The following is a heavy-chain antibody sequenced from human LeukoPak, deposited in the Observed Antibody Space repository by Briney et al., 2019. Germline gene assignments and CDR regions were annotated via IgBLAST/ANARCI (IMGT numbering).Heavy chain of an antibody. CDR1: GFTFSSYA. D-gene: IGHD3-22*01. CDR2: ISGSGGST. V-gene: IGHV3-23*01. J-gene: IGHJ4*02. CDR3: AKVSHSYYDSSGYYPDY. Sequence: GGSLRLSCAASGFTFSSYAMSWGRQAPGKGLEWVSAISGSGGSTYYADSVKGRFTIPRDNSKNTLHLQMNSLRAEDTAVYYCAKVSHSYYDSSGYYPDYWGQGTLVTVSS.